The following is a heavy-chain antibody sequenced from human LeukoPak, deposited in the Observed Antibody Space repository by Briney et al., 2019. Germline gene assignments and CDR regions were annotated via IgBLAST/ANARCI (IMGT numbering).Heavy chain of an antibody. V-gene: IGHV4-59*01. Sequence: SETLSLTCTVSGGSISSYYLSWIRQPPGKGLEWIGYIYYSGSTNYNPSLKSRVTISVDTSKNQFSLKLSSVTAADTAVYYCVRDCSSTSCRDIDDAFDIWGQGTMVTVSS. D-gene: IGHD2-2*01. J-gene: IGHJ3*02. CDR2: IYYSGST. CDR1: GGSISSYY. CDR3: VRDCSSTSCRDIDDAFDI.